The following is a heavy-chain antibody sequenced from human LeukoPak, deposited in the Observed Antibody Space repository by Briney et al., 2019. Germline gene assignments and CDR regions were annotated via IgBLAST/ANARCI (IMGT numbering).Heavy chain of an antibody. CDR1: GGSISSGNFY. V-gene: IGHV4-39*01. J-gene: IGHJ4*02. Sequence: SETLSLTCTVSGGSISSGNFYWGWIPQPPGKGLEWIGNIYYSGSTYCNPSLNSRVTISVDTSKNQFSLKLSSVTATDTAVYYCARHLSMDKSFDYWGQGTLVTVSS. CDR2: IYYSGST. D-gene: IGHD2-2*03. CDR3: ARHLSMDKSFDY.